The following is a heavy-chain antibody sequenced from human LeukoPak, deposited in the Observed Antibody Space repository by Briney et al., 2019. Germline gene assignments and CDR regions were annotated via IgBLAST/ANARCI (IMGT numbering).Heavy chain of an antibody. CDR1: GFAFSSYA. CDR2: ISGSGDST. Sequence: GGSLRLSCAASGFAFSSYAMSWVRQAPGKGLEWVSGISGSGDSTYYADSVKGRFTLSRDNSKNTLYLQMNSLRAEDTAVYYCARDGPLPAAVIDYWGQGTLVTVSS. D-gene: IGHD2-2*01. V-gene: IGHV3-23*01. J-gene: IGHJ4*02. CDR3: ARDGPLPAAVIDY.